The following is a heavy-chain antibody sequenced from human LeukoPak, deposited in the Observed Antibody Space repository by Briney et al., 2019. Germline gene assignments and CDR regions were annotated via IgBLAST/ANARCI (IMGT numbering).Heavy chain of an antibody. J-gene: IGHJ4*02. CDR3: TRDSSDWYFRFDS. CDR2: INPSGVST. CDR1: GYPFSSYY. V-gene: IGHV1-46*01. D-gene: IGHD6-19*01. Sequence: ASVKVSCKASGYPFSSYYIHWVRQAPGQGLEWMGNINPSGVSTTYAQNFQGRVTMTRGTSTSTVYMELSSLRSEDTAVYYCTRDSSDWYFRFDSWGQGTLVTASS.